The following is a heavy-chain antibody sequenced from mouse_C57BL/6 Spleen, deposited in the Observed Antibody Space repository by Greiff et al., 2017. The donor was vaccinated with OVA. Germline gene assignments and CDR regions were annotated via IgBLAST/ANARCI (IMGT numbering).Heavy chain of an antibody. CDR1: GFTFSNYW. CDR3: TGYCGSSWFAD. V-gene: IGHV6-3*01. CDR2: IRLKSDNYAT. J-gene: IGHJ3*01. D-gene: IGHD1-1*01. Sequence: EVKLQESGGGLVQPGGSMKLSCVASGFTFSNYWMNWVRQSPEKGLEWVAQIRLKSDNYATHYAESVKGRFTISRDDSKSSVYLLMSHLRAEATGIYYCTGYCGSSWFADWGTGTLVTVSA.